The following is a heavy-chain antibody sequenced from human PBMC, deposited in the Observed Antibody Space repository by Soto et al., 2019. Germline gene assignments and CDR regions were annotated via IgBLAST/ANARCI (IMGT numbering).Heavy chain of an antibody. D-gene: IGHD3-22*01. CDR1: GGSISSGGYY. J-gene: IGHJ4*02. CDR2: IYYSGST. Sequence: SATLSLTCTVSGGSISSGGYYWSWIRQHPGKCLEWIGYIYYSGSTYYNPSLKSRVTISVDTSKNQFSLKLSSVTAADTAVYYCARAYDSSGLIDYWGQGTLVTVSS. V-gene: IGHV4-31*03. CDR3: ARAYDSSGLIDY.